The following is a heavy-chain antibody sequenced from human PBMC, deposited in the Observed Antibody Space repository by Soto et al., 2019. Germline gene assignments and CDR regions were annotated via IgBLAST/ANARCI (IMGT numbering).Heavy chain of an antibody. V-gene: IGHV3-23*01. J-gene: IGHJ6*02. CDR1: GFTFSSYA. CDR3: AKDGGDYDFWSGYYSIGYYYYGMDV. CDR2: ISGSGGST. Sequence: GGSLRLSCAASGFTFSSYAMSWVRQAPGKGLEWVSAISGSGGSTYYADSVKGRFTISRDNSKNTLYLQMNSLRAEDTAVYYCAKDGGDYDFWSGYYSIGYYYYGMDVWGQGTTVTVSS. D-gene: IGHD3-3*01.